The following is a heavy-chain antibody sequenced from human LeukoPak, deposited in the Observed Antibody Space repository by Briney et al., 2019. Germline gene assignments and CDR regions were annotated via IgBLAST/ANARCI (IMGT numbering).Heavy chain of an antibody. V-gene: IGHV3-9*01. D-gene: IGHD3-22*01. CDR3: ARDVNYYDSSGYSPAFDI. J-gene: IGHJ3*02. CDR1: GFTFDDYA. Sequence: GGSLRLSCAASGFTFDDYAMHWVRQAPGKGLEWVSGISWNSGSIGYADSVKGRFTISRDNAKNSLYLQMNSLRAEDTAVYYCARDVNYYDSSGYSPAFDIWGQGTMVTVSS. CDR2: ISWNSGSI.